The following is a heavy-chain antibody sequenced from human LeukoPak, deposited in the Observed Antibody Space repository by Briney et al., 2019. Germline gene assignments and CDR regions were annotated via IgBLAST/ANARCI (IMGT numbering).Heavy chain of an antibody. V-gene: IGHV4-39*07. Sequence: SETLSLTCTVSGGSISSSSYYWGWIRQPPGKGLEWIGSIYYSGSTYYNPSLKSRVTISVDTSKNQFSLKLSSVTAADTAVYYCARGLLYYYDSSGYYGSYAFDIWGQGTMVTVSS. CDR3: ARGLLYYYDSSGYYGSYAFDI. J-gene: IGHJ3*02. CDR2: IYYSGST. CDR1: GGSISSSSYY. D-gene: IGHD3-22*01.